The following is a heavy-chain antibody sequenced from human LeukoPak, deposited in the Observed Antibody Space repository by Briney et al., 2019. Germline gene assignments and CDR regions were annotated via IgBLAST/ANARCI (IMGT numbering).Heavy chain of an antibody. D-gene: IGHD4-23*01. CDR1: GFTFSGYG. V-gene: IGHV3-30*18. CDR3: AKDRTGGKPYYFDY. J-gene: IGHJ4*02. CDR2: ISFDGRNK. Sequence: PGRSLRLSCAASGFTFSGYGMHWVRQAPGKGLEWVAIISFDGRNKYYADSVKGRFTISRDNPKNTLDLQMNSLRTEDTAVYYCAKDRTGGKPYYFDYWGQGTLVTVSS.